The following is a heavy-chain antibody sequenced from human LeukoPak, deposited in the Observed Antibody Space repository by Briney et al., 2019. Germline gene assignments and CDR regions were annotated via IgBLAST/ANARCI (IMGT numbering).Heavy chain of an antibody. D-gene: IGHD2/OR15-2a*01. J-gene: IGHJ4*02. Sequence: GGSLRLSCATSGFTFGNYALHWVRQPPGKGLEWVAFIKYDGSDKSYADSVKGRFIISRDKSTYTVTLQMNSLSPEDTAVYYCAKNRSPKLASALDSWGQGTLVTVSS. CDR1: GFTFGNYA. V-gene: IGHV3-30*02. CDR2: IKYDGSDK. CDR3: AKNRSPKLASALDS.